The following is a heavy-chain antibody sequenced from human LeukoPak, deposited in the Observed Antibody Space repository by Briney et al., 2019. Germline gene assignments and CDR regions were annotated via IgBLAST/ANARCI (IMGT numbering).Heavy chain of an antibody. CDR3: ARDQNYDDAFDI. J-gene: IGHJ3*02. D-gene: IGHD1-7*01. V-gene: IGHV4-34*01. CDR2: INHSGST. Sequence: PSETLSLTCAVYGGSFSGYYWSWIRQPPGKGLEWIGEINHSGSTNYNPSLKSRVTISVDTSKNQFSLKLSSVTAAETAVYYCARDQNYDDAFDIWGQGTMVTVSS. CDR1: GGSFSGYY.